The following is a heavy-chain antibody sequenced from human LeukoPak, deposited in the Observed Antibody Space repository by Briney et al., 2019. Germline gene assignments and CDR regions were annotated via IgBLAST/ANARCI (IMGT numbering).Heavy chain of an antibody. V-gene: IGHV1-46*01. Sequence: ASVKVSCKASGYTFTSYYMNWVRQAPGQGLEWMGIINPSGGSTSYAQKFQGSVTMTRDMSTSTVYMELSSLRSEDTAVYYCARPVVGGRDDAFDIWGQGTMVTVSS. D-gene: IGHD1-26*01. CDR1: GYTFTSYY. CDR3: ARPVVGGRDDAFDI. CDR2: INPSGGST. J-gene: IGHJ3*02.